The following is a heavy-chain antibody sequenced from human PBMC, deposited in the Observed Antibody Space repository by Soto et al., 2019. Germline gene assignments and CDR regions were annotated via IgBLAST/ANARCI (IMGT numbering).Heavy chain of an antibody. D-gene: IGHD1-1*01. J-gene: IGHJ3*02. CDR3: ARYNWGAMGAFDI. V-gene: IGHV4-59*01. CDR1: GGYISSNY. Sequence: QVQLQESGPGLVKPSETLSLTCTVSGGYISSNYWSWMRQPPGKGLEWIGYIYYSGSTNYNPSLKSRVTISVDTSKNQFSLKLSSVTAADTAVYYCARYNWGAMGAFDIWGQGTMVTVSS. CDR2: IYYSGST.